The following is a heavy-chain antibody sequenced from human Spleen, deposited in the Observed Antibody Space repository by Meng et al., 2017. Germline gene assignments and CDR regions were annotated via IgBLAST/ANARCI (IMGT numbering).Heavy chain of an antibody. J-gene: IGHJ4*02. V-gene: IGHV4-34*01. CDR2: INHSGST. Sequence: QVRHREGGAGLLRLSETLSLTCVVSGGSFSDYYWSWIRQPPGKGLEWIGEINHSGSTNYNPSLESRATISVDTSQNNLSLKLSSVTAADSAVYYCARGPTTMAHDFDYWGQGTLVTVSS. CDR3: ARGPTTMAHDFDY. CDR1: GGSFSDYY. D-gene: IGHD4-11*01.